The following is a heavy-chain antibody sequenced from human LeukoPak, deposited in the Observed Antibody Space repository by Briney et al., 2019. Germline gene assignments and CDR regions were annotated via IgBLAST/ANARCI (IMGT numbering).Heavy chain of an antibody. V-gene: IGHV1-8*01. CDR3: ARGLYYDSSGYPGY. D-gene: IGHD3-22*01. CDR2: MNPNSGNT. CDR1: GYTFTGYD. J-gene: IGHJ4*02. Sequence: ASVKVSCKASGYTFTGYDINWVRQATGQGLEWMGWMNPNSGNTGYAQKFQGRVTMTRNTSISTAYMELSSLRSEDTAVYYCARGLYYDSSGYPGYWGQGTLVTVSS.